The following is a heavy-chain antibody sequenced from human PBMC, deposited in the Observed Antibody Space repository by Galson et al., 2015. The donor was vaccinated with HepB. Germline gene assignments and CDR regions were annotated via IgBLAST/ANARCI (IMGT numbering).Heavy chain of an antibody. D-gene: IGHD6-13*01. J-gene: IGHJ6*02. V-gene: IGHV3-30*04. CDR1: GFTFSSYA. CDR3: ARDYASSWYFNHYYGMDV. Sequence: SLRLSCAASGFTFSSYAMHWVRQAPGKGLEWAAAISYDGSNKYYADSVKGRFTISRDNSKNTLYLQMNSLRAEDTAVYYCARDYASSWYFNHYYGMDVWGQGTTVTVSS. CDR2: ISYDGSNK.